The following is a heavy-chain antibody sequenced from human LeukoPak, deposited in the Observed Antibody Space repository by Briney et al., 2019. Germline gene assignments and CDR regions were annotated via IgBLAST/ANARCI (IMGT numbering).Heavy chain of an antibody. CDR1: GGSIRSSTYY. CDR2: IYHSGST. Sequence: SETLSLTCTVSGGSIRSSTYYWGWIRQPPGKGLEWIGTIYHSGSTHYNPSLKSQVTISVDTSKNQFSLKLSSVTAADTAVYYCVRSSGSYPSDAFDVWGQGTMVTVSS. D-gene: IGHD1-26*01. V-gene: IGHV4-39*01. CDR3: VRSSGSYPSDAFDV. J-gene: IGHJ3*01.